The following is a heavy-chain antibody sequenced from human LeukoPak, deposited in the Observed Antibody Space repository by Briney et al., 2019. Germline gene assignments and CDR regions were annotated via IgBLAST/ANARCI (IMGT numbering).Heavy chain of an antibody. V-gene: IGHV4-59*01. CDR1: GGSISSYY. Sequence: PSETLSLTCTVSGGSISSYYWSWIRQPPGKGLEWVGHIYYSESTKYNPSLKSRVNISEDQPKNQFSLKLSYVTAADKAVYYCARDRSYYGYRGQGTPVPVP. J-gene: IGHJ4*02. D-gene: IGHD3-10*01. CDR2: IYYSEST. CDR3: ARDRSYYGY.